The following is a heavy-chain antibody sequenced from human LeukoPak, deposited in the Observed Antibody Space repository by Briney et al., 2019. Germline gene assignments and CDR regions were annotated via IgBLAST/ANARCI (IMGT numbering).Heavy chain of an antibody. CDR1: GFTFDDYA. Sequence: PGGSLRLSCAASGFTFDDYAMHWVRQAPGKGLEWVSGISWNSGSIGYADSVKGRFTISRDNAKNSLYLQMNSLRAEDTAVYYCAGDDSSQNAFDIWGQGTMVTVSS. J-gene: IGHJ3*02. V-gene: IGHV3-9*01. CDR2: ISWNSGSI. CDR3: AGDDSSQNAFDI. D-gene: IGHD3-22*01.